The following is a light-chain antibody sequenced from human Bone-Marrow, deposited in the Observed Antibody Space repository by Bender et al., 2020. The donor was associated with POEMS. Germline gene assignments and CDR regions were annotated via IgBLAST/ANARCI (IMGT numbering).Light chain of an antibody. CDR1: KLDERY. Sequence: SYELTQPPSVSVSPGQTARITCSGEKLDERYACWYQQKPGQSPILVIHQDTKRPSGIPERFSGSKSGTSASLAITGLQSDDEAIYFCVAWDASLNGWVFGGGTKLTVL. CDR3: VAWDASLNGWV. V-gene: IGLV3-1*01. CDR2: QDT. J-gene: IGLJ3*02.